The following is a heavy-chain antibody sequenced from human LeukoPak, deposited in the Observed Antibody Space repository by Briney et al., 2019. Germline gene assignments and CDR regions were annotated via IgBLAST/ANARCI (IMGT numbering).Heavy chain of an antibody. CDR2: IWYDGSNK. CDR1: GFTFSSYG. CDR3: ARDTLYYDSSGYPHLDY. D-gene: IGHD3-22*01. Sequence: GGSLRLSCAASGFTFSSYGMHRVRQAPGKGLEWVAVIWYDGSNKYYADSVKGRFTISRDNSKNTLYLQMNSLRAEDTAVYYCARDTLYYDSSGYPHLDYWGQGTLVTVSS. J-gene: IGHJ4*02. V-gene: IGHV3-33*01.